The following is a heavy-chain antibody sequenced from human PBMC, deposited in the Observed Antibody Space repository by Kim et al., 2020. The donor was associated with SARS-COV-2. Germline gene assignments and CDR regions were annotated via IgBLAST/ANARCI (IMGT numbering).Heavy chain of an antibody. Sequence: GGSLRLSCAASGYTFSDYWMSWVRQAPGKGLEWVANIKQDGSQVYYVDSVRGRFTISRDNAENSLYLQLNSLRAEDTAVYWCARDGWIQVYKERKYFDYWGQGTLVTVSS. J-gene: IGHJ4*02. CDR3: ARDGWIQVYKERKYFDY. CDR2: IKQDGSQV. D-gene: IGHD5-18*01. V-gene: IGHV3-7*05. CDR1: GYTFSDYW.